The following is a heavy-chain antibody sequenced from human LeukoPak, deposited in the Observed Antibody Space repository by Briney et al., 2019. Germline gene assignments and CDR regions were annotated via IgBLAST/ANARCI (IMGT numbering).Heavy chain of an antibody. V-gene: IGHV3-48*01. J-gene: IGHJ4*02. CDR1: GFTFSSYS. D-gene: IGHD3-3*01. CDR2: ISSSSSTI. CDR3: ASISLRFLDY. Sequence: GGSLRLSCAASGFTFSSYSMNWVRQAPGKGLEWVSYISSSSSTISYADSVKGRFIISRDNAKNSLYLQMNSLRAEDTAVYYCASISLRFLDYWGQGTLVTVSS.